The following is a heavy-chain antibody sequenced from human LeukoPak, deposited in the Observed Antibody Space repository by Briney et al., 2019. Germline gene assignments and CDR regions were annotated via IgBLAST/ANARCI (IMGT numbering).Heavy chain of an antibody. V-gene: IGHV1-18*01. CDR3: ASGPGIVGATVLDY. D-gene: IGHD1-26*01. CDR2: ISAYNGNT. J-gene: IGHJ4*02. CDR1: GYTFTSYG. Sequence: GASVKVSCKASGYTFTSYGISWVRQAPGQGLEWMGWISAYNGNTNYAQKLQGRVTMTTDTSTSTAYMELRSLRSDDTAVYYCASGPGIVGATVLDYWSQGTLVTVSS.